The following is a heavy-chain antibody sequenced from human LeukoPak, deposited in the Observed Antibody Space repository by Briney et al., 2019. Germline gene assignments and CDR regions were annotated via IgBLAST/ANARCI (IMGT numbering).Heavy chain of an antibody. Sequence: GGSLRLSCAVSGFPLSSYDMSWVRQAPGKGLEWVANIKQDGSEKYYVDSVKGRFTISRDNAKNSLYLQMNSLRAEDTAVYYCARVESALDYYGSGPEGDAFDIWGQGTMATVSS. CDR3: ARVESALDYYGSGPEGDAFDI. D-gene: IGHD3-10*01. CDR1: GFPLSSYD. CDR2: IKQDGSEK. V-gene: IGHV3-7*01. J-gene: IGHJ3*02.